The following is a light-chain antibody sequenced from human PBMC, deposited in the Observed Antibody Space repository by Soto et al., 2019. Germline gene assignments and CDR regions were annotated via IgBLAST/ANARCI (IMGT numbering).Light chain of an antibody. CDR3: GTWDSSLSAGV. J-gene: IGLJ2*01. V-gene: IGLV1-51*02. Sequence: QSVVRRAGQVCTAPRQKDNNTHPRNTHNNAHHYVSWYQQLPGTAPKLLSYETNKRPSGVPGGFSGSKSGTSATLGITGLQTGDEADYYCGTWDSSLSAGVFGGGTKVTLL. CDR2: ETN. CDR1: THNNAHHY.